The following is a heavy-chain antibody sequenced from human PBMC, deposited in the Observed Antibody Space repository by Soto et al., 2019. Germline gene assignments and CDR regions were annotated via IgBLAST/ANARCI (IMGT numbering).Heavy chain of an antibody. D-gene: IGHD6-19*01. CDR2: ISGSGGST. V-gene: IGHV3-23*01. J-gene: IGHJ4*02. Sequence: GGSLRLSCAASGFTFSSYAMSWVRQAPGKGLECVSAISGSGGSTYYADSVKGRFTISRDNSKNTLYLQMNSLRAEDTAVYYCAKDIWRQWPYYYFDYWGQGTLVTVSS. CDR1: GFTFSSYA. CDR3: AKDIWRQWPYYYFDY.